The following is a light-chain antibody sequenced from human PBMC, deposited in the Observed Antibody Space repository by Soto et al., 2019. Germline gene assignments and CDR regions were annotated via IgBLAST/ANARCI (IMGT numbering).Light chain of an antibody. CDR3: HQSYDAQFT. Sequence: DIQLTQSPSSLSASVGDEVTITCRASQGISHYLTWYQQKPGRAPTLLIYGVSTLQSGVPPRFSGGGSATEFTLTISNLQLEDFATYYCHQSYDAQFTFGGGTRVEIK. CDR1: QGISHY. V-gene: IGKV1-39*01. CDR2: GVS. J-gene: IGKJ4*01.